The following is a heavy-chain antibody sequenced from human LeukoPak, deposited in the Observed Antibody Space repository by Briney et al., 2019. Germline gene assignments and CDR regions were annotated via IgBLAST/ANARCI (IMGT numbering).Heavy chain of an antibody. CDR2: IYYLGST. J-gene: IGHJ4*02. CDR1: GGSISSYY. CDR3: ARGAGSFDY. V-gene: IGHV4-59*01. Sequence: SETLSLTCTVSGGSISSYYWSWIRQPPGKGLEWVGHIYYLGSTNYNPSLKSRVTISVDTSKSQFSLKLSSVTAADTAVYYCARGAGSFDYWGQGTLVTVSS.